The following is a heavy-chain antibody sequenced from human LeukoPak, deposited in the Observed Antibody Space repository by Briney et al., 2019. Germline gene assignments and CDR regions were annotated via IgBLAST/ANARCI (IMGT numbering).Heavy chain of an antibody. V-gene: IGHV1-69*04. J-gene: IGHJ4*02. Sequence: ASVKVSCKASGGTFSSYAISWVRQAPGQRLEWMGRIIPILGIANYAQKFQGRVTITADKSTSTAYMELSSLRSEDTAVYYCAIQAVGATSDYWGQGTLVTVSS. CDR1: GGTFSSYA. CDR2: IIPILGIA. CDR3: AIQAVGATSDY. D-gene: IGHD1-26*01.